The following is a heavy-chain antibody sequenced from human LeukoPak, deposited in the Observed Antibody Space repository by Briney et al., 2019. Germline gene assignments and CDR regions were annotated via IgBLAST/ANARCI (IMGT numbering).Heavy chain of an antibody. Sequence: GGSLRLSCSVSGFTFSTYVMHWVRQAPGKGLEYVSAISSNGDTTYYADSVKGRFTISRDNSKNTLYLQMSSLRADDTAVYYCVRGTGYWGQGTLVTVSS. CDR1: GFTFSTYV. CDR3: VRGTGY. V-gene: IGHV3-64D*06. CDR2: ISSNGDTT. J-gene: IGHJ4*02.